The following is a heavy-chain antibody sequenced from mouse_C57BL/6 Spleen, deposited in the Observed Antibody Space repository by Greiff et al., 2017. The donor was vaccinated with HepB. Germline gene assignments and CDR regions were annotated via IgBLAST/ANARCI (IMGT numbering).Heavy chain of an antibody. D-gene: IGHD1-1*01. J-gene: IGHJ4*01. Sequence: EVQGVESGEGLVKPGGSLKLSCAASGFTFSSYAMSWVRQTPEKRLEWVAYISSGGDYIYYADTVKGRFTIAIDNARNTLYLQMSSLKSEDTAMYYCTRGTTVVATPDYYAMDYWGQGTSVTVSS. CDR3: TRGTTVVATPDYYAMDY. CDR2: ISSGGDYI. V-gene: IGHV5-9-1*02. CDR1: GFTFSSYA.